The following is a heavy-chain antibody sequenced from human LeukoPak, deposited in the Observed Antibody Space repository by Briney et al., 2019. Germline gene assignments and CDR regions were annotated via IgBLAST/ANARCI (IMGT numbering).Heavy chain of an antibody. V-gene: IGHV3-74*01. CDR2: INGDGSRT. CDR1: GFTFSDYW. D-gene: IGHD5-12*01. Sequence: GGSLRLSCAASGFTFSDYWMHWVRQAPGKELVWVSRINGDGSRTGYADSVKGRITISRDNAKNTLHLQMNSLRAEDTAVYYCAREKRYDDFDYWGQGTLVTVPS. CDR3: AREKRYDDFDY. J-gene: IGHJ4*02.